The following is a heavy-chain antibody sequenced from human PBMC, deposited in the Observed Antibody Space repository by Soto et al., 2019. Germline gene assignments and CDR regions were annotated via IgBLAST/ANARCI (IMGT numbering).Heavy chain of an antibody. J-gene: IGHJ4*02. CDR3: ARATAFYGDYFDYFDY. D-gene: IGHD4-17*01. Sequence: LETLPLTCTVSGGSSSSYYWSWIRQPPGKGLEWIGYIYYSGSTNYNPSLKSRVTISVDTSKNQFSLKLSSVTAADTAVYYCARATAFYGDYFDYFDYWGQGTLVTVSS. CDR1: GGSSSSYY. V-gene: IGHV4-59*01. CDR2: IYYSGST.